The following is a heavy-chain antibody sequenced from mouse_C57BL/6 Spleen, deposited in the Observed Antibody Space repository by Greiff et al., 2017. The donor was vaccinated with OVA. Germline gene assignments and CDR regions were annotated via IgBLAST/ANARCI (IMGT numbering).Heavy chain of an antibody. CDR2: IYPGDGDT. CDR1: GYAFSSSW. D-gene: IGHD4-1*01. V-gene: IGHV1-82*01. J-gene: IGHJ3*01. CDR3: ARAPNWEKAWFAY. Sequence: QVQLQQSGPELVKPGASVKISCKASGYAFSSSWMNWVKQRPGKGLEWIGRIYPGDGDTNYNGKFKGKATLTADKSSSTAYMQLSSLTSEDSAVYFCARAPNWEKAWFAYWGQGTLVTVSA.